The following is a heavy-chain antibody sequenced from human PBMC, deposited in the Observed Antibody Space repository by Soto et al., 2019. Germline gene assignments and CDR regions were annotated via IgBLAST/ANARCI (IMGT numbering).Heavy chain of an antibody. D-gene: IGHD2-8*01. CDR2: ISSSSSTI. V-gene: IGHV3-48*01. Sequence: EAQLVESGGGLVQPGGSLRLSCAASGFTFSTYSMNWVRQTPGKGLEWVSYISSSSSTIYYAESVKGRFTISRDNAKNSLYLQMNSLRAEDTAVYYCARDPTADIVLMVYAMHDAFDIWGRGTSVTGSS. CDR1: GFTFSTYS. CDR3: ARDPTADIVLMVYAMHDAFDI. J-gene: IGHJ3*02.